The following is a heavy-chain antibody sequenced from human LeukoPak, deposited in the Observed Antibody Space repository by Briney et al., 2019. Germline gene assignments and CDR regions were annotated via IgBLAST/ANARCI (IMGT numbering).Heavy chain of an antibody. V-gene: IGHV1-46*01. D-gene: IGHD2-8*01. CDR2: INPSGGST. Sequence: ASVKVSCKASGYTFTSYYMHWVRQAPGQGLEWMGIINPSGGSTSYAQKFQGRVTMTRDTSTSTVYMELSSLRSEDTAVYYCARGLDIVLMVHRGWFDPWGQGTLVTVSS. CDR3: ARGLDIVLMVHRGWFDP. CDR1: GYTFTSYY. J-gene: IGHJ5*02.